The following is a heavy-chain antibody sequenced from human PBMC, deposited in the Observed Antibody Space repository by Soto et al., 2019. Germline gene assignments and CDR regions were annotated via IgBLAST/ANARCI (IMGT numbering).Heavy chain of an antibody. Sequence: ASVKVSCKASGYSFTSYYIHWVRQAPGQGLEWMGIINPSSSTTYAQKFQGRVTMTRDTSTSTVYMELSSLRSEDTAVYYCARVGCSGGSCYAVDYWGQGTLVTVS. D-gene: IGHD2-15*01. J-gene: IGHJ4*02. CDR2: INPSSST. CDR3: ARVGCSGGSCYAVDY. CDR1: GYSFTSYY. V-gene: IGHV1-46*01.